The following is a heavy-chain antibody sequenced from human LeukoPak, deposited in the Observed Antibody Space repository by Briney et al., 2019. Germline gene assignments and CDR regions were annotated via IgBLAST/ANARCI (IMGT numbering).Heavy chain of an antibody. D-gene: IGHD1-1*01. Sequence: SETLSLTCTVSGASITSYYWSWIRQPPGKALEWIGYIYYSGSTNYNPSLKSRVTISVDTSKNQFSLKLSSVTAADTAVYYCARGGYNWKTNAFDIWGQGTMVTVSS. J-gene: IGHJ3*02. V-gene: IGHV4-59*01. CDR3: ARGGYNWKTNAFDI. CDR2: IYYSGST. CDR1: GASITSYY.